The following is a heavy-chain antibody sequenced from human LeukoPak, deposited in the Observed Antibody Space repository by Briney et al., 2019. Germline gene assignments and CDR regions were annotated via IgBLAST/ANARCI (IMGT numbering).Heavy chain of an antibody. V-gene: IGHV4-34*01. CDR1: GGSFSGYY. CDR2: INHSGST. CDR3: ARGLSAIVY. Sequence: SETVSLTCAVYGGSFSGYYWSWIRQPPGKGLEWIGEINHSGSTNYNPSLKSRVTISVDTSKNQFSLKLSSVTAADTAVYYCARGLSAIVYWGQGTLVTVSS. J-gene: IGHJ4*02. D-gene: IGHD2-15*01.